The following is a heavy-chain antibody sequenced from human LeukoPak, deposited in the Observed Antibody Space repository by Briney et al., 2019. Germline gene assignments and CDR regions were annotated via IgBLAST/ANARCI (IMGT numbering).Heavy chain of an antibody. Sequence: SQTLSLTCTVSGGSISSGGYYWSWIRQHPGKGLEWIGYIYCTGSTYYNPSLKSRVTISLDTSKNQFSLNLSSVTAADTAVYYCARRIAAAATGWFDPWGQGTLVTVSS. D-gene: IGHD6-13*01. CDR3: ARRIAAAATGWFDP. J-gene: IGHJ5*02. CDR1: GGSISSGGYY. CDR2: IYCTGST. V-gene: IGHV4-31*03.